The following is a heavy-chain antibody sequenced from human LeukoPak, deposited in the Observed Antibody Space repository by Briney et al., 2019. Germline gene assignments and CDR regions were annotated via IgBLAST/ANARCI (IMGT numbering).Heavy chain of an antibody. V-gene: IGHV1-2*04. CDR3: ARGSYGSGSTLDY. J-gene: IGHJ4*02. D-gene: IGHD3-10*01. Sequence: ASVKVSCKASGYTFTGYYMHWVRQAPGQGLEWMGWINPNSGGTNYAQKFQGWVTMTRDTSISTAYMELSRLRSDGTAVYYCARGSYGSGSTLDYWGQGTLVTVSS. CDR2: INPNSGGT. CDR1: GYTFTGYY.